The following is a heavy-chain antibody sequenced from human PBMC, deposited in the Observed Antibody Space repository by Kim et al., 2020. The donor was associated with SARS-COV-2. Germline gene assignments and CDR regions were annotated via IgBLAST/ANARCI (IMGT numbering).Heavy chain of an antibody. CDR1: GFSFSDYG. V-gene: IGHV3-33*08. D-gene: IGHD3-22*01. Sequence: GGSLRLSCAASGFSFSDYGMHWVRQAPGKGLEWVAVIWYDGSNRHYADSVKGRFTISRDNSKNTLYLQIDSLRADDTAVYYCARGDYYDSSGPDDYWGQGTLVTVSS. CDR2: IWYDGSNR. CDR3: ARGDYYDSSGPDDY. J-gene: IGHJ4*02.